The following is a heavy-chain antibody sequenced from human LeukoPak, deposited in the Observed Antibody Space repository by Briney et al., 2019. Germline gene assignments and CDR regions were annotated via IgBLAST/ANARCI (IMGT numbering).Heavy chain of an antibody. J-gene: IGHJ4*02. V-gene: IGHV3-30-3*01. D-gene: IGHD3-22*01. Sequence: GESLRLSCAASGFTFSSYAMHWVRQAPGKGLEWVAVISYDGSNKYYADSVKGRFTISRDNSKNTLYLQMNSLRAEDTAVYYCARGSRTYYYDSSGYYGFDYWGQGTLVTVSS. CDR2: ISYDGSNK. CDR3: ARGSRTYYYDSSGYYGFDY. CDR1: GFTFSSYA.